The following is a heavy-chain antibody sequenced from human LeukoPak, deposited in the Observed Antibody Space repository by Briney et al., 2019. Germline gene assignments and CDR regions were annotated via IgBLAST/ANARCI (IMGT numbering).Heavy chain of an antibody. Sequence: SETLSLTCAVYGGSFSGYYWSWIRQPPGKGLEWIGEINHSGSTNYNPSLKSRVTISVDTSKNQFSLKLSSVTAADTAVYYCARLKYYYDSSGYYGLGAFDIWGQGTMVTVSS. J-gene: IGHJ3*02. CDR2: INHSGST. CDR1: GGSFSGYY. CDR3: ARLKYYYDSSGYYGLGAFDI. D-gene: IGHD3-22*01. V-gene: IGHV4-34*01.